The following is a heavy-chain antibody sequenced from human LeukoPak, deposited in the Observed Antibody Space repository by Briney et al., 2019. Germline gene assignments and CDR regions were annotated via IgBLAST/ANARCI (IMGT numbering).Heavy chain of an antibody. CDR3: ARVSNYDFWSGGGNWFDP. J-gene: IGHJ5*02. CDR2: MNPNSGNT. D-gene: IGHD3-3*01. Sequence: ASVKVSCKASGYTFTSYDINWARQATGQGLEWMGWMNPNSGNTGYAQKFQGRVTITRNTSISTAYMELSSLRSEDTAVYYCARVSNYDFWSGGGNWFDPWGQGTLVTVSS. V-gene: IGHV1-8*03. CDR1: GYTFTSYD.